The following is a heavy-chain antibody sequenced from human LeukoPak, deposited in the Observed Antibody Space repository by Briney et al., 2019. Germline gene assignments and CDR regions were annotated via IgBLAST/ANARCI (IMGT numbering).Heavy chain of an antibody. V-gene: IGHV3-33*06. CDR2: IWYDGSKT. D-gene: IGHD4-17*01. Sequence: QPGRSLKLSCAASGFTFSTCHIHWVRQAPGKGLEWVALIWYDGSKTYYADSVKGRFTVSRDNSKNTLYLQMNSLRAEDTAVYYCAKDSNDYGDYNYFDFWGQGTLVTVSS. CDR3: AKDSNDYGDYNYFDF. J-gene: IGHJ4*02. CDR1: GFTFSTCH.